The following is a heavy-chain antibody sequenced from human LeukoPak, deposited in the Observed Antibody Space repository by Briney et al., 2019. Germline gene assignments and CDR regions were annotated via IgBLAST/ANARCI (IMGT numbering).Heavy chain of an antibody. Sequence: GGSLRLSCAASGFTFSNYAMSWVRQAPGKGLEWVSVISGSGGTTYSADSVKGRFTISRDNSKNTLYLQMNSLRAEDTAVYYCAKDAPLAYCGGDCYFFDYWGQGTLVTVSS. CDR3: AKDAPLAYCGGDCYFFDY. D-gene: IGHD2-21*02. CDR2: ISGSGGTT. V-gene: IGHV3-23*01. J-gene: IGHJ4*02. CDR1: GFTFSNYA.